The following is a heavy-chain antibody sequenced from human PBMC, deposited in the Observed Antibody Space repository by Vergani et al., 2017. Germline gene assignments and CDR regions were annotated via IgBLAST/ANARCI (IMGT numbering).Heavy chain of an antibody. CDR3: ARRQYVHSWVVSWFDP. D-gene: IGHD2-21*01. CDR1: GGSINTGAYY. CDR2: VYTSGMT. J-gene: IGHJ5*02. V-gene: IGHV4-61*02. Sequence: QVQLQESGPRLVRPSQTLSLTCTVSGGSINTGAYYWSWIRQPAGKGLEWIGRVYTSGMTNYNPSLKSRVTILVDRSKSQLSLKLTSVTAGDTAVYFCARRQYVHSWVVSWFDPWGQGTQVTVSS.